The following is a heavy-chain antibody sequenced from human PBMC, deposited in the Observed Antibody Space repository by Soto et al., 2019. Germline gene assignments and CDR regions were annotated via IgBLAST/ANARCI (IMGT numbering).Heavy chain of an antibody. Sequence: QVQLQESGPGLVKPSQTLSLTCTVSGGSISSGDYYWRWIRQPPGNGLEWLGYIYYSGSTYYNPSLKSRVTIPVDTSKNQFALKLSSGTAADTAVYYCASSKGGSYFDYWGQGTLVTVSS. CDR1: GGSISSGDYY. CDR2: IYYSGST. V-gene: IGHV4-30-4*01. CDR3: ASSKGGSYFDY. J-gene: IGHJ4*02. D-gene: IGHD1-26*01.